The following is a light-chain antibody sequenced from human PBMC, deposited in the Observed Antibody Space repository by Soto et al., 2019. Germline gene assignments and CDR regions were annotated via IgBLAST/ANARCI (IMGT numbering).Light chain of an antibody. Sequence: EIVFTNSPRTLSLSPGERATLSCRASQSVTSNYLAWYQQKPGQAPRLLFFGASIRATGIPGRFSGSGSGTDFTLTISSLEPEDFAVYYCQHRMNWPLTFGQGTRLEIK. V-gene: IGKV3D-20*02. J-gene: IGKJ5*01. CDR3: QHRMNWPLT. CDR2: GAS. CDR1: QSVTSNY.